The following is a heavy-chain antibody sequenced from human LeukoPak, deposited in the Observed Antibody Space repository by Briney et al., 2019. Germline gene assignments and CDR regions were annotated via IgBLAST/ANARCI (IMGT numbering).Heavy chain of an antibody. CDR3: TRDLVGGTWASGY. J-gene: IGHJ4*02. V-gene: IGHV1-2*02. CDR2: INPNNGGT. Sequence: ASVKVSRKASGFTFTGYYIHWVRQAPGQGLEWMGWINPNNGGTNYAQTFQDRVTMTRDTSISTAYMELSRLRSDDTAVYYCTRDLVGGTWASGYWGQGTLVTVSS. CDR1: GFTFTGYY. D-gene: IGHD1-14*01.